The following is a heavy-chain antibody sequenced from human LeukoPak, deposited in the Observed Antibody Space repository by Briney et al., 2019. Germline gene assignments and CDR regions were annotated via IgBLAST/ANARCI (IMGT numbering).Heavy chain of an antibody. CDR1: GGSISSSSYY. CDR2: IYYSGST. J-gene: IGHJ4*02. V-gene: IGHV4-39*01. CDR3: ARHQKDDFDY. D-gene: IGHD5-24*01. Sequence: SETLSLTCTVSGGSISSSSYYWGWVRQPPGKGLEWIGSIYYSGSTYYNPSLKSRVTISVDTSKNQFSLKLSSVTAADTAVYYCARHQKDDFDYWGQGTLVTVSS.